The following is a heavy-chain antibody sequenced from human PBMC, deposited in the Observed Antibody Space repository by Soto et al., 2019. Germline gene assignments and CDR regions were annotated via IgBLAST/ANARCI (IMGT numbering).Heavy chain of an antibody. CDR1: GYTLSELS. D-gene: IGHD1-26*01. V-gene: IGHV1-24*01. Sequence: ASVKVSCKVSGYTLSELSMHWVRQAPGKGLEWMGGFDPEDGETIYAQKFQGRVTMTEDTSTDTAYMELSSLRSEGTAVYYCATATSPYSGSYQGYYYGMDVWGQGTTVTVS. CDR3: ATATSPYSGSYQGYYYGMDV. CDR2: FDPEDGET. J-gene: IGHJ6*02.